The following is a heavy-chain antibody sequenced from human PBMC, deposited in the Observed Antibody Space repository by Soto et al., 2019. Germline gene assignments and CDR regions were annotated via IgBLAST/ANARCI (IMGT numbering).Heavy chain of an antibody. Sequence: GALRLSCAASVFTFSSYAMYWVRQAPGKGLEWVAVIPYDGSKKYYADSVKGRFTISRDNSKNTVYLQMNSLRAEDTAAYYCARGPSSLTRFDYWGQGTLVTVSS. V-gene: IGHV3-30-3*01. D-gene: IGHD2-2*01. CDR2: IPYDGSKK. CDR1: VFTFSSYA. CDR3: ARGPSSLTRFDY. J-gene: IGHJ4*02.